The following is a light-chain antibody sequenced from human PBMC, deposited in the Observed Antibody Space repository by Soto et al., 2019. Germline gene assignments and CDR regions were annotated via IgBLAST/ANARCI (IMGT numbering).Light chain of an antibody. Sequence: EIVLTQSPATLSLSPGDRATLSCGASQSVGSRYLAWYQQKPGLAPRLLIYDASSRATGIPDRFSGSGSGTDFTLTISRLEHEDFAVYYCQQYGSSPLTFGQGTRLEIK. CDR1: QSVGSRY. V-gene: IGKV3D-20*01. J-gene: IGKJ5*01. CDR3: QQYGSSPLT. CDR2: DAS.